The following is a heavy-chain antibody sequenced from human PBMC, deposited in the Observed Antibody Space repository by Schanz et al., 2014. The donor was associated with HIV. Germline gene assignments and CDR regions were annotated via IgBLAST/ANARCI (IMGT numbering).Heavy chain of an antibody. CDR1: GFTFSDYT. J-gene: IGHJ4*02. CDR3: AAGLIRYFFDY. D-gene: IGHD2-21*01. CDR2: VYIGDST. Sequence: VQLVESGGGVVQPGRSLRLSCAASGFTFSDYTMHWVRQAPGKGLEWVSVVYIGDSTFYANSVKGRFTISRDDSKNTLYLQMNSLRAEDTAMYYCAAGLIRYFFDYWGQGTLVTVSS. V-gene: IGHV3-66*01.